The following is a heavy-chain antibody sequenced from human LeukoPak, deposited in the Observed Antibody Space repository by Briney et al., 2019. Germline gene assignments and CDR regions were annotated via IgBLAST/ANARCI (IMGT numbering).Heavy chain of an antibody. CDR2: IYYSGST. CDR1: GVSISSYY. CDR3: ARTTEGGYTYDYFYYYYMDV. D-gene: IGHD5-18*01. J-gene: IGHJ6*03. Sequence: SETLSLTCTVSGVSISSYYWSWIRQPPGKGLEWIGYIYYSGSTNYNPSLKSRVTISVDTSKNQFSLKLSSVTAADTAVYYCARTTEGGYTYDYFYYYYMDVWGKGTTVTISS. V-gene: IGHV4-59*01.